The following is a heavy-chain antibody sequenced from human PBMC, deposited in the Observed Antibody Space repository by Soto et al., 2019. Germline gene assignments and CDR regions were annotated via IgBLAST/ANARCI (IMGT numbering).Heavy chain of an antibody. Sequence: QVQLVQSGAEVKKPGTSVKVSCKASGYTFTNYGISWVRQAPGQGLEWMGWISGYNGHTNYAQKFQGRVTMTTDTATKTAYTELRSLRSDDTAVYYCARGDFGSSPDYWGQGTLVTVSS. CDR3: ARGDFGSSPDY. J-gene: IGHJ4*02. D-gene: IGHD6-6*01. V-gene: IGHV1-18*01. CDR1: GYTFTNYG. CDR2: ISGYNGHT.